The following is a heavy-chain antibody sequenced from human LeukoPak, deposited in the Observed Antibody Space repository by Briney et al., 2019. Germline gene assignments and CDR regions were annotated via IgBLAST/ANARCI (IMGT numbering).Heavy chain of an antibody. CDR2: ITTSSIYI. Sequence: PGGSLRLSCAASGFTFDDYAMNWVRQAPGKGLEWVSSITTSSIYIYYADSVKGRFTISRDNAKKSLYLQMNSLRAEDTAVYYCAKTTVTPPYYMDVWGKGTTVTVSS. V-gene: IGHV3-21*01. CDR1: GFTFDDYA. D-gene: IGHD4-11*01. CDR3: AKTTVTPPYYMDV. J-gene: IGHJ6*03.